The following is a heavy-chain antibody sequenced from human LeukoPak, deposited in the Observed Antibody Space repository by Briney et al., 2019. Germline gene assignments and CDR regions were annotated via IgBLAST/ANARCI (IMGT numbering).Heavy chain of an antibody. D-gene: IGHD3-9*01. J-gene: IGHJ4*02. CDR1: GYTFTSYG. Sequence: ASVKVSCKASGYTFTSYGISWVRQAPGQGLEWMGWISAYNGNTNYAQKLQGRVTMTTDTSTSTAYMELRSLRSDDTAVYYRARVYYDILTGYYSYFDYWGQGTLVTVSS. CDR2: ISAYNGNT. V-gene: IGHV1-18*01. CDR3: ARVYYDILTGYYSYFDY.